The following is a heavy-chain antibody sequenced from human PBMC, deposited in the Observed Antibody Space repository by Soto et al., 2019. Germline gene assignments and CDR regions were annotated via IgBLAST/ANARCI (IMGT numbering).Heavy chain of an antibody. CDR3: ARVFLSAGQLVLFTLSDDAFDI. V-gene: IGHV3-7*01. CDR1: GFTFSSYW. D-gene: IGHD6-6*01. J-gene: IGHJ3*02. Sequence: PGGSLRLSCAASGFTFSSYWMSWVRQAPGKGLEWVANIKQDGSEKYYVDSVKGRFTISRDNAKNSLYLQMNSLRAEDTAVYYCARVFLSAGQLVLFTLSDDAFDIWGQGTMVTVS. CDR2: IKQDGSEK.